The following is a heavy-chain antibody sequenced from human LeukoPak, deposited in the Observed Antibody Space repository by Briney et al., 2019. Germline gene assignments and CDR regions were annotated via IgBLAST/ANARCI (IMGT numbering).Heavy chain of an antibody. Sequence: GGSLRLSCAASGFPFGYYNMNWVRQAPGKGLEWVSSIRSSSTYIYYADSVKGRFTVSRDDAKNSLYLQMTSLRADDTAVYYCARDGGYYYMDVWGKGTTVTVSS. CDR1: GFPFGYYN. J-gene: IGHJ6*03. D-gene: IGHD3-16*01. CDR3: ARDGGYYYMDV. V-gene: IGHV3-21*01. CDR2: IRSSSTYI.